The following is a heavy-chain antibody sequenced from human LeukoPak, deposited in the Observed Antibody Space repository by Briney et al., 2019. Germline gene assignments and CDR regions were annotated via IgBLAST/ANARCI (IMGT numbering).Heavy chain of an antibody. CDR1: GGSISSYY. CDR2: IYYSGST. J-gene: IGHJ6*02. CDR3: ARLSSGYDQFSCYYYGMDV. V-gene: IGHV4-59*08. D-gene: IGHD5-12*01. Sequence: SETLSLTCTVSGGSISSYYWSWIRQPPGKGLEWIGYIYYSGSTNYNPSLKSRVTISVDTSKNQFSLKLSSVTAADTAVYYCARLSSGYDQFSCYYYGMDVWGQGTTVTVSS.